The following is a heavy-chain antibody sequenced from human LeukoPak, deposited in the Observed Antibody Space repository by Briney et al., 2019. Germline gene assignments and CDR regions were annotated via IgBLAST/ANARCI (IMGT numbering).Heavy chain of an antibody. CDR2: IGASNGNT. CDR3: AGIVVVPAAIRGDAFDI. V-gene: IGHV1-18*01. CDR1: GYTFTSYG. Sequence: SVNLSCKASGYTFTSYGISWVRQAPGPGREWMGWIGASNGNTNSAQKLQGRVTMTRAKSIRTACMQLSWPRSHDPAVLYCAGIVVVPAAIRGDAFDIWGQGTMVTVSS. D-gene: IGHD2-2*01. J-gene: IGHJ3*02.